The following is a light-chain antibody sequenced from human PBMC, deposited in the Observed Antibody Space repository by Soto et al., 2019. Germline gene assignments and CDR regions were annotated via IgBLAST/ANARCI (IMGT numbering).Light chain of an antibody. CDR1: QTISRY. V-gene: IGKV1-39*01. CDR2: GAS. Sequence: DIPMTQSPSSLSASVGDRVTITCRASQTISRYLNWYQQKPGKAPKLLIYGASSLQSGVPSRFSGSGSGTDFTLIMNSLQPEDFTTYYCQQSYSAPWTFGQGSKVDFK. J-gene: IGKJ1*01. CDR3: QQSYSAPWT.